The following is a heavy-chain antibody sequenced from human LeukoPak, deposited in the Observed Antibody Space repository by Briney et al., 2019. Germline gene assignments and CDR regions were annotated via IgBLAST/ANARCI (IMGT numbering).Heavy chain of an antibody. Sequence: PSETLSLTCTVSGGYVRSGTYYWSWIRQPPGKELEWIGTISYSGTNNYNPSLKSRVTISKDTSKNQFSLKLSSVTAADTAAYYCARKGCIGDCYRFDPWGQGTLVTVSS. CDR1: GGYVRSGTYY. J-gene: IGHJ5*02. V-gene: IGHV4-61*01. CDR2: ISYSGTN. CDR3: ARKGCIGDCYRFDP. D-gene: IGHD2-21*02.